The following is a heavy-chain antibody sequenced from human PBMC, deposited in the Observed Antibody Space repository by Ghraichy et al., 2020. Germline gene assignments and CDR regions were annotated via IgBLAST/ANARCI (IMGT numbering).Heavy chain of an antibody. CDR3: ASGLKAIAAAMDV. D-gene: IGHD6-13*01. J-gene: IGHJ6*02. CDR1: GFTFSSYS. CDR2: ISSSSSTI. Sequence: GESLNISCAASGFTFSSYSMNWVRQAPGKGLEWVSYISSSSSTIYYADSVKGRFTISRDNAKNSLYLQMNSLRAEDTAVYYCASGLKAIAAAMDVWGQGTRSPSP. V-gene: IGHV3-48*01.